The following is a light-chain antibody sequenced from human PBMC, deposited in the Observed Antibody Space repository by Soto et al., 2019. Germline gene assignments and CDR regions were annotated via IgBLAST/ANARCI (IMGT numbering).Light chain of an antibody. Sequence: FVLTQSPGTLSLSPGERATLSCRASQTVRGNYIAWYQQKPGEAPRVLIFEASRRANGTPDRFSGSGSGTDFTLPSSRLEPEDFAVYYGQKYDSTPFTFGQGTNLEI. J-gene: IGKJ2*01. CDR2: EAS. CDR1: QTVRGNY. V-gene: IGKV3-20*01. CDR3: QKYDSTPFT.